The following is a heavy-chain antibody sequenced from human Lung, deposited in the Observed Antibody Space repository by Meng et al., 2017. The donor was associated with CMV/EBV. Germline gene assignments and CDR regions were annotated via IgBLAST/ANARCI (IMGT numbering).Heavy chain of an antibody. J-gene: IGHJ4*02. Sequence: GGSLRLSCAVSGFTFSTYSVNWFRQAPGEGLEVVSYINAGSSSILYADSVKGRFTISRDNAKSALFLQMSRLRVEDTAIYYCTGKGFDYWGQGALVTVSS. CDR2: INAGSSSI. V-gene: IGHV3-48*04. CDR1: GFTFSTYS. D-gene: IGHD1-1*01. CDR3: TGKGFDY.